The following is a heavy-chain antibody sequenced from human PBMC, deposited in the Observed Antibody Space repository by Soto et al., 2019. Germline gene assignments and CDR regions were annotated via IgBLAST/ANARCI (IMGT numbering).Heavy chain of an antibody. V-gene: IGHV1-18*01. J-gene: IGHJ6*03. D-gene: IGHD2-2*01. CDR2: ISAYNGNT. Sequence: QVQLVQSGAEVKKPGASVKVSCKASGYTFTNYGISWVRQAPGQGLEWMGWISAYNGNTNYAHKIQGRVTMTIDTSTSTAYMELRSLRSDDTAVYYCARGGIYCSTTNGYGGHYFYYMDVWGKGTTVTVSS. CDR3: ARGGIYCSTTNGYGGHYFYYMDV. CDR1: GYTFTNYG.